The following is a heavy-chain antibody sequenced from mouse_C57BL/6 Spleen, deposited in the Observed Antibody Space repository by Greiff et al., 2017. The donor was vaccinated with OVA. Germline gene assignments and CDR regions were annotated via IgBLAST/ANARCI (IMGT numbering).Heavy chain of an antibody. V-gene: IGHV1-50*01. CDR3: ARQSYSNLYWYFDV. Sequence: QVQLQQPGAELVKPGASVKLSCKASGYTFTSYWMQWVKQRPGQGLEWIGEIDPSDSYTNYNQKFKGKATLTVDTSSSTAYMQLSSLTSEDSAVYYGARQSYSNLYWYFDVWGTGTTVTVSS. D-gene: IGHD2-5*01. CDR1: GYTFTSYW. CDR2: IDPSDSYT. J-gene: IGHJ1*03.